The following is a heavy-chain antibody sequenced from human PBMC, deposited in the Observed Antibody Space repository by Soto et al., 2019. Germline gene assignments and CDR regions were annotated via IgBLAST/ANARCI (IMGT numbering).Heavy chain of an antibody. D-gene: IGHD6-6*01. CDR1: GITFDDFA. V-gene: IGHV3-9*01. CDR3: ALGISSSFYSLNY. CDR2: INWDGDFL. J-gene: IGHJ4*02. Sequence: EVQLVESGGGLVQPGRSLRLSCAASGITFDDFATHWVRQAPGKGLEWVSGINWDGDFLDYADSVKGRLTISRDKAKNSLYLQMSSLRREDTALYFCALGISSSFYSLNYWGQGTLVTVSS.